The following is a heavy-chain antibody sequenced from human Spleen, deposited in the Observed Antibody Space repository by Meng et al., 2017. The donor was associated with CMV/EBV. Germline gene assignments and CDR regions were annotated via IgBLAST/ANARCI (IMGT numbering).Heavy chain of an antibody. D-gene: IGHD3-22*01. CDR1: CG. V-gene: IGHV3-73*01. J-gene: IGHJ5*02. Sequence: CGMPWVRRASGKGLEWVGHIRTKANNYATAYAASVKGRFTISRDDSKNTAYLQMNSLKTEDTAVYYCTSRTYYYDSYASYHWFDPWGQGTLVTVSS. CDR3: TSRTYYYDSYASYHWFDP. CDR2: IRTKANNYAT.